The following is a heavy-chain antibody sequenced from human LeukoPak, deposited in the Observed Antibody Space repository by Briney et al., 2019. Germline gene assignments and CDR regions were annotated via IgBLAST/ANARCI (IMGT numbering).Heavy chain of an antibody. CDR2: IYYSGST. CDR3: ARDPYGPGAFDI. CDR1: GGSISSYY. D-gene: IGHD4-17*01. Sequence: SETLSLTCTVSGGSISSYYWSWIRQPPGKGLEWIGYIYYSGSTNYNPSPKSRVTISVDTSKNQFSLKLSSVTAADTAVYYCARDPYGPGAFDIWGQGTMVTVSS. J-gene: IGHJ3*02. V-gene: IGHV4-59*01.